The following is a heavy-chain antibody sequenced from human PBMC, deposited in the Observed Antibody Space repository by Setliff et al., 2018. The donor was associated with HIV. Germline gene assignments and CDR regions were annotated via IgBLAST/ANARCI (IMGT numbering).Heavy chain of an antibody. CDR3: AKAAVEMTTIAFGGPPGY. V-gene: IGHV1-69*11. Sequence: ASVKVPCKASGGTFRSYSINWVRQAPGQGLEWMGTIIPFIDATHYAQSFQGRLTITADESSNTAYMELSSLRLHDTAVYYCAKAAVEMTTIAFGGPPGYWGQGTLVTVSS. D-gene: IGHD3-16*01. CDR1: GGTFRSYS. CDR2: IIPFIDAT. J-gene: IGHJ4*02.